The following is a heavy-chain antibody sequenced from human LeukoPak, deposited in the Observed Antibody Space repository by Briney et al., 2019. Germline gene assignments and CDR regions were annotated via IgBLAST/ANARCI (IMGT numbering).Heavy chain of an antibody. V-gene: IGHV3-73*01. J-gene: IGHJ3*02. CDR2: IRSKEYSYAT. D-gene: IGHD4-17*01. CDR3: ARDPNGDYIGAFDM. Sequence: PGGSLRLSCAASGFIFSASPIHWVRQAPGKGLEWVGRIRSKEYSYATACAESLRGRCTVSRDDSENTAYLQMSSLKTEDTAVYYCARDPNGDYIGAFDMWGPGTMVTVSS. CDR1: GFIFSASP.